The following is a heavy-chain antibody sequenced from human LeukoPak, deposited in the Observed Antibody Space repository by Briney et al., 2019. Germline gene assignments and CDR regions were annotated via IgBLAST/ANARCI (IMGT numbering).Heavy chain of an antibody. D-gene: IGHD2-8*01. CDR1: GGTFSSYA. Sequence: SVKVSCKASGGTFSSYAISWVRQAPGQGLEWMGGIIPIFGTANYAQKFQGRVTITADKSTSTAYMELSSLRSEDTAVYYCAREGVGYCTNGVCYSWGQGTLVTVSS. J-gene: IGHJ4*02. CDR3: AREGVGYCTNGVCYS. CDR2: IIPIFGTA. V-gene: IGHV1-69*06.